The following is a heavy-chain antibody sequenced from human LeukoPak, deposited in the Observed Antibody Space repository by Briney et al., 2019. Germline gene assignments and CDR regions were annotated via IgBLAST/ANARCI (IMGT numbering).Heavy chain of an antibody. CDR2: ISDNGGST. CDR1: GFTFSSSA. CDR3: AKTIVIPIALGVFDY. V-gene: IGHV3-23*01. Sequence: GGSLTLSCAASGFTFSSSAMSWVRQAPGKGLEWVSTISDNGGSTYYADSVKGRFTISRDNSKNTLYLQMNSLRAEDTAIYYCAKTIVIPIALGVFDYRGQGTLVTVSS. D-gene: IGHD3-16*02. J-gene: IGHJ4*02.